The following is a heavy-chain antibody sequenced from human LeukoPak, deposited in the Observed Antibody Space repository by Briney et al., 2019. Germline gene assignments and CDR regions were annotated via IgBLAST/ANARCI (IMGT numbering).Heavy chain of an antibody. J-gene: IGHJ4*02. Sequence: PGGSLRLSCAASGFSVSNSYMYWDRQAPGKGLEWVSFFYKGDSTYYAESVRGRFTISRDNSKNTLYLQMNSLRAEDTAVYYCARGAQGYGYVYYFDYWGQGTLVTVSS. CDR2: FYKGDST. CDR3: ARGAQGYGYVYYFDY. CDR1: GFSVSNSY. D-gene: IGHD5-18*01. V-gene: IGHV3-53*01.